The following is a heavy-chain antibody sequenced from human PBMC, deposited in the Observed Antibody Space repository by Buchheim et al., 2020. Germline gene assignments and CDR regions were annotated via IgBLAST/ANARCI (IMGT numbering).Heavy chain of an antibody. CDR3: AREDIMVYAPLYYYYGMDV. V-gene: IGHV1-46*01. D-gene: IGHD2-8*01. Sequence: QVQLVQSGAEVKKPGASVKVSCKASGYTFTSYYMHWVRQATGQGLEWMGIINPSGGSTSYAQKFQGRVTMTRDTSTSTVYMELSSLRSEDTAVYYCAREDIMVYAPLYYYYGMDVWGQGTT. J-gene: IGHJ6*02. CDR2: INPSGGST. CDR1: GYTFTSYY.